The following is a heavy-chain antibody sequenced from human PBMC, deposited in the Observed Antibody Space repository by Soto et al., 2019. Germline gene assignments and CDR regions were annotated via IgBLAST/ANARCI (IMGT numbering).Heavy chain of an antibody. CDR3: AKGGSHSSSWYYFDY. CDR2: ISGSGGST. Sequence: GSLRLSCAASGFTFSSYAMSWVRQAPGKGLEWVSAISGSGGSTYYADSVKGRFTISRDNSKNTLYLQMNSLRAEDTAVYYCAKGGSHSSSWYYFDYWGQGTLVTVSS. V-gene: IGHV3-23*01. J-gene: IGHJ4*02. D-gene: IGHD6-13*01. CDR1: GFTFSSYA.